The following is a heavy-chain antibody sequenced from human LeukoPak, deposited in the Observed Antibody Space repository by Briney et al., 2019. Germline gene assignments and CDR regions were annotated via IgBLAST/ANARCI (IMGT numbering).Heavy chain of an antibody. CDR1: GFTFSSYS. CDR3: ARDPVGYCTSTSCSFFDY. Sequence: PGGSLRLSCAASGFTFSSYSMNWVRQAPGKGLEWVSSISSSSSYIYYADSVKGRFTISRANAKNSLYLQMNSLRAEDTAVYYCARDPVGYCTSTSCSFFDYWGQGTLVTVSS. J-gene: IGHJ4*02. D-gene: IGHD2-2*01. V-gene: IGHV3-21*01. CDR2: ISSSSSYI.